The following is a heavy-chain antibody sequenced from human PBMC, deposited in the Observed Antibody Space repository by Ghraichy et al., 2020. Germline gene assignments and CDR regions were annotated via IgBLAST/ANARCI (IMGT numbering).Heavy chain of an antibody. CDR3: ASNSSGWYYYYYYYYMDV. Sequence: SETLSLTCTVSGGSISSSSYYWGWIRQPPGKGLEWIGSIYYSGSTYYNPSLKSRVTISVDTSKNQFSLKLSSVTAADTAVYYCASNSSGWYYYYYYYYMDVWGKGTTVTVSS. CDR2: IYYSGST. V-gene: IGHV4-39*01. D-gene: IGHD6-19*01. J-gene: IGHJ6*03. CDR1: GGSISSSSYY.